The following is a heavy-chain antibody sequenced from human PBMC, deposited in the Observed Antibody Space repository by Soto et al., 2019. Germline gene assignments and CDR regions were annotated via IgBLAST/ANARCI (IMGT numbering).Heavy chain of an antibody. J-gene: IGHJ6*02. V-gene: IGHV1-58*01. CDR3: AADQPPYYDFWSSYYGRHYGMDV. CDR1: GFTFTSSA. CDR2: IVVGSGNT. Sequence: ASVKVSCKASGFTFTSSAVLWVRQARGQRLEWIGWIVVGSGNTNYAQKFQERVTITRDMSTSTAYMELSSLRSEDTAVYYCAADQPPYYDFWSSYYGRHYGMDVWGQGTTVTVSS. D-gene: IGHD3-3*01.